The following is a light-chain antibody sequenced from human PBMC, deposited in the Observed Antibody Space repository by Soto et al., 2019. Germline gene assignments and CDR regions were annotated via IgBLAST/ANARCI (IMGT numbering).Light chain of an antibody. J-gene: IGKJ5*01. CDR3: QQYNDWPPGIT. CDR1: QSVSSN. V-gene: IGKV3-15*01. Sequence: EIVMTQSPATLSVSPGERAPLSCRASQSVSSNLAWFQQKPGQAPRLLIYGASTRATSIPARFSGTGSGTEFTLTISSLQSEDFAVYYCQQYNDWPPGITFGQGTRLEIK. CDR2: GAS.